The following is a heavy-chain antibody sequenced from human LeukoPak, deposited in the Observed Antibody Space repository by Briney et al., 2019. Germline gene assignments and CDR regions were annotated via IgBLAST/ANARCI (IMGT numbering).Heavy chain of an antibody. CDR2: ISPSGGIT. D-gene: IGHD1-14*01. CDR3: AKAGRWDYYFDY. V-gene: IGHV3-23*01. J-gene: IGHJ4*02. CDR1: GFTFSSHG. Sequence: GGSLRLSCAASGFTFSSHGMNWVRQAPGKGLEWVSGISPSGGITYYTDSVKGRFTISRDNSKNTLYLQMNSLRAEDTAVYYCAKAGRWDYYFDYWGQGTLVTVSS.